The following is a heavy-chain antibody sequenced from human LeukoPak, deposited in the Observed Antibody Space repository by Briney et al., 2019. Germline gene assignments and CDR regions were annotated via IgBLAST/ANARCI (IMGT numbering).Heavy chain of an antibody. D-gene: IGHD4-23*01. CDR3: ARGAHDYGGTDY. V-gene: IGHV3-21*01. J-gene: IGHJ4*02. Sequence: QPGRSLRLSCAASGFTFSSYSMNWVRQAPGKGLEWVSSISSSSSYIYYADSVKGRFTISRDNAKNSLYLQMNSLRAEDTAVYYCARGAHDYGGTDYWGQGTLVTVSS. CDR2: ISSSSSYI. CDR1: GFTFSSYS.